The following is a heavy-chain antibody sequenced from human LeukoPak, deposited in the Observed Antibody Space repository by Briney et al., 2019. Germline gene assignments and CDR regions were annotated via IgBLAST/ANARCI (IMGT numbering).Heavy chain of an antibody. CDR2: IYYAGST. CDR1: DGSISRSTYY. V-gene: IGHV4-39*07. J-gene: IGHJ4*02. D-gene: IGHD3-22*01. CDR3: ARGGRYYYDSSGYLH. Sequence: SETLSLTCTVSDGSISRSTYYWGWIRQPPGKGLEWIGSIYYAGSTYYNPSLKSRVTISVDTSKNQFSLKLSSVTAADTAVYYCARGGRYYYDSSGYLHWGQGTLVTVSS.